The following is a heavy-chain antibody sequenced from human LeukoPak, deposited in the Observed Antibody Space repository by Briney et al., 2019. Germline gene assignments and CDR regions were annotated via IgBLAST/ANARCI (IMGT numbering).Heavy chain of an antibody. V-gene: IGHV4-59*01. CDR2: IYYSGST. CDR1: GGSISSYC. J-gene: IGHJ5*02. CDR3: AREAVIAAAGTGGLNWFDP. Sequence: SETLSLTCTVSGGSISSYCWSWIRQPPGKGLEWIGYIYYSGSTNYNPSLKSRVTISVDTSKNQFSLKLSSVTAADTAVYYCAREAVIAAAGTGGLNWFDPWGQGTLVTVSS. D-gene: IGHD6-13*01.